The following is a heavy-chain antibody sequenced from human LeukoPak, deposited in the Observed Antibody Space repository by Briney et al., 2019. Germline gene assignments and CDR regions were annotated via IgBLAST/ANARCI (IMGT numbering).Heavy chain of an antibody. CDR1: GGSISSYY. D-gene: IGHD1-1*01. CDR3: ARDPGLERPGGVSFDY. V-gene: IGHV4-4*07. J-gene: IGHJ4*02. CDR2: IHISGKT. Sequence: PSETLSLTCTVSGGSISSYYWNWIRQPAGKGLEWIGRIHISGKTNYNPSLRATMSVDASTDQFSLKLSSVTAADTAVYYCARDPGLERPGGVSFDYWGQGSLVIVSS.